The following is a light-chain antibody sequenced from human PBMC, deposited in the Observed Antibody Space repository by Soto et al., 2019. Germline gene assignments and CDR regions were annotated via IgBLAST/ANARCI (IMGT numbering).Light chain of an antibody. V-gene: IGKV1-39*01. CDR3: QQSYSTPLT. J-gene: IGKJ4*01. Sequence: DLQMTQFCASLAASVGRRFTITCRAKQTIRSYLNWGQQKPRNAPKLLIYSASNLQSGGPSRFSGSRSGTDFILTINSLLPEDFATYYCQQSYSTPLTFGGGTKVDIK. CDR2: SAS. CDR1: QTIRSY.